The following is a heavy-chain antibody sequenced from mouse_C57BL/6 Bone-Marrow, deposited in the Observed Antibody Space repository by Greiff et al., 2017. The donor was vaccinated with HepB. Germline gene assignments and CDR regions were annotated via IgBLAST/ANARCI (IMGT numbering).Heavy chain of an antibody. CDR1: GYTFTSYW. Sequence: QVQLQQPGAELVKPGASVKMSCKASGYTFTSYWITWVKQRPGQGLEWIGDIYPGSGSTNYNEKFKSKATLTVETSSRTAYLQLSSLTSEDSAVYYCARSNWDGAWFAYWGQGTLVTVSA. V-gene: IGHV1-55*01. D-gene: IGHD4-1*01. CDR2: IYPGSGST. J-gene: IGHJ3*01. CDR3: ARSNWDGAWFAY.